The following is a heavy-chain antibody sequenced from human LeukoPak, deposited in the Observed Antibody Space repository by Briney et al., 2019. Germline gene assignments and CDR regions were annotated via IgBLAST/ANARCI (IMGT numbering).Heavy chain of an antibody. J-gene: IGHJ5*02. CDR3: AKGRYSSSWAPFDP. D-gene: IGHD4-11*01. CDR2: INTIGNKI. CDR1: EFSFSTYG. V-gene: IGHV3-23*05. Sequence: GGSLRLSCSASEFSFSTYGMNWVRQAPGRGLEGGSSINTIGNKIYYGDSVKGRFTISRDSSKNTLSLQMNNLRAEDTAIYYCAKGRYSSSWAPFDPWGQGTLVTVSS.